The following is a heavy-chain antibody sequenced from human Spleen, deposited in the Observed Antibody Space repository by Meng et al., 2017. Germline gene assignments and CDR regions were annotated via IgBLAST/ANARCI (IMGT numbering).Heavy chain of an antibody. Sequence: HVQLQESGPGLVKPSQTLSLTCTVSGGSISSGNYYWTWIRQHAGKGLEWIGFIYYSGTTYYNPSLKSRVAISQDTSKNQFSLNLSSVTAADTAVYYCARSASLLPHYLDSWGQGTLVTVSS. J-gene: IGHJ4*02. V-gene: IGHV4-31*03. CDR1: GGSISSGNYY. CDR3: ARSASLLPHYLDS. CDR2: IYYSGTT. D-gene: IGHD2-15*01.